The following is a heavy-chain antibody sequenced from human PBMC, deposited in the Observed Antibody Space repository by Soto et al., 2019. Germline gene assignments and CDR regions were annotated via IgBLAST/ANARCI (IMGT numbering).Heavy chain of an antibody. J-gene: IGHJ4*02. CDR2: ISSSSSYI. V-gene: IGHV3-21*01. Sequence: ESGGGLVKPGGSLRLSCAASGFTFSSYSMNWVRQAPGKGLEWVSSISSSSSYIYYADSVKGRFTISRDNAKNSLYLQMNSLRAEDTAVYYCARDRYSSSSSIDYWGQGTLVTVSS. D-gene: IGHD6-6*01. CDR3: ARDRYSSSSSIDY. CDR1: GFTFSSYS.